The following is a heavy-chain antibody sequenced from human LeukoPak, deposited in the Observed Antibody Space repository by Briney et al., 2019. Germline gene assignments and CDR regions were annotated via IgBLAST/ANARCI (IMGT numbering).Heavy chain of an antibody. Sequence: GGSLRLSCAASGFTFNTYSMNWVRQAPGKGLEWVSYISSSSSTIYYADSVKGRFTISRDNAKNSLYLQMNSLRAEDTAVYYCARALWFGETFPAYWGQGTLVTVSS. CDR2: ISSSSSTI. CDR3: ARALWFGETFPAY. V-gene: IGHV3-48*01. D-gene: IGHD3-10*01. J-gene: IGHJ4*02. CDR1: GFTFNTYS.